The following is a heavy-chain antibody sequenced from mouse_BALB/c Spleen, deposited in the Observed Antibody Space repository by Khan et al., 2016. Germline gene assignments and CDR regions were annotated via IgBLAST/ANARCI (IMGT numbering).Heavy chain of an antibody. D-gene: IGHD4-1*01. V-gene: IGHV3-6*02. CDR2: ISYDGTN. CDR1: GYSITSGYY. J-gene: IGHJ3*01. Sequence: VQLKESGPGLVKPSQSLSLTCSVTGYSITSGYYWNWIRQFPGNKLEWMGYISYDGTNYYNPSLKNRISITRDTSKNQFFLKLNSVTSEDTATYYCARDGITGTFAYWGQGTLVTVSA. CDR3: ARDGITGTFAY.